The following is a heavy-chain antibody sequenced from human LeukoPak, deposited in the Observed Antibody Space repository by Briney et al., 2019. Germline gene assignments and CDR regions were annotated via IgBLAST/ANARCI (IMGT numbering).Heavy chain of an antibody. CDR3: ARRPPSMAGLDY. D-gene: IGHD6-19*01. CDR1: GFTFSTCN. Sequence: GGSLRLSCAASGFTFSTCNMRWVRQAPGKGLEWVAVVSKDGTNKFYADSVRGRFTISRDNSKNTLYLQMNSLRGEDTAVYYCARRPPSMAGLDYWGQGTLVTVSS. J-gene: IGHJ4*02. V-gene: IGHV3-30*01. CDR2: VSKDGTNK.